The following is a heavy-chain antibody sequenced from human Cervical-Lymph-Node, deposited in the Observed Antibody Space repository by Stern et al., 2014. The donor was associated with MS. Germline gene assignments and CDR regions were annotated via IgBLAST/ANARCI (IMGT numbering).Heavy chain of an antibody. CDR3: ARGGEPRYFDL. J-gene: IGHJ2*01. CDR1: GYTFTSYG. D-gene: IGHD3-10*01. Sequence: QDQLVQSGAEVKKPGASVKVSCKAAGYTFTSYGINWVRQATGQRPEWMGWMIPNSGNTDYAQKFQGRVTMTRKTSIDTAYLERNSLSSDDTAVYYCARGGEPRYFDLWGRGTLVTVSS. V-gene: IGHV1-8*01. CDR2: MIPNSGNT.